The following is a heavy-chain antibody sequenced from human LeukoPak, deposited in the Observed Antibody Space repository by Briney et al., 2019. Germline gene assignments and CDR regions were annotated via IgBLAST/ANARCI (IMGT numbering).Heavy chain of an antibody. V-gene: IGHV4-59*12. CDR1: GGSISSYY. D-gene: IGHD1-1*01. CDR3: ARGVLDSLGTGCDY. CDR2: IYYSGST. J-gene: IGHJ4*02. Sequence: SETLSLTCTVSGGSISSYYWSRIRQPPGKGLEWIGYIYYSGSTNYNPSLKSRVTISVDTSKNQFSLKLTSVTAADTAVYYCARGVLDSLGTGCDYWGQGTLVTVSS.